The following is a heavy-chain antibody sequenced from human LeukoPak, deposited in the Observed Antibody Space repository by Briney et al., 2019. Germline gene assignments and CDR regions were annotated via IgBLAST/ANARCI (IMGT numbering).Heavy chain of an antibody. CDR1: GGSFSGYY. D-gene: IGHD6-13*01. V-gene: IGHV4-34*01. Sequence: PSETLSLTCAAYGGSFSGYYWSWIRQPPGKGLEWIGEINHSGSTNYNPSLKSRVTISVDTSKNQFSLKLSSVTAADTAVYYCARLPAAHFDYWGQGTLVTVSS. CDR2: INHSGST. CDR3: ARLPAAHFDY. J-gene: IGHJ4*02.